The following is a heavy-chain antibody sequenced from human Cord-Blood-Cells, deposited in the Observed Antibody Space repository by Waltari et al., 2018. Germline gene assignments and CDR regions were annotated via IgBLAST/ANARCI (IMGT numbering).Heavy chain of an antibody. J-gene: IGHJ4*02. V-gene: IGHV4-34*01. Sequence: QVQLQQWGAGLLKPSETLSLTCAVYGGSFSGYYWSWIRQPPGKGLEWIGEINHSGSTNYTPSLKGRVTISVDTSKNQFSLKLSSVTAADTAVYYCARGYGSSWPTTNYFDYWGQGTLVTVSS. CDR3: ARGYGSSWPTTNYFDY. CDR2: INHSGST. CDR1: GGSFSGYY. D-gene: IGHD6-13*01.